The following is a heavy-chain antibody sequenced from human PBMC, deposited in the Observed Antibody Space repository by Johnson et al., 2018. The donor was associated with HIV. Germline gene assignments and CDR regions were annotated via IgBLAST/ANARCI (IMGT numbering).Heavy chain of an antibody. CDR3: ARPPLERIISGSYGAFDL. CDR1: GFTFDDYA. Sequence: VESGGGLVQPGRSLRLSCAASGFTFDDYAMHWVRQAPGKGLEWVSGISWNSGSIGYADSVKGRFTISRDNAKNSLYLQMNSLRAEDTALYYCARPPLERIISGSYGAFDLWGQGTMVTV. CDR2: ISWNSGSI. J-gene: IGHJ3*01. V-gene: IGHV3-9*01. D-gene: IGHD1-26*01.